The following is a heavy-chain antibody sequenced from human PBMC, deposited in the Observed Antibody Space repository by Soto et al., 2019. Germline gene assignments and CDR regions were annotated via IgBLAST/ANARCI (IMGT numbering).Heavy chain of an antibody. J-gene: IGHJ6*02. CDR3: ARDGQRITILGVVIQMGGMDV. V-gene: IGHV3-33*01. Sequence: PGGSLRLSCAASGFTFSSYGMHWVRQAPGKGLEWVAVIWYDGSNKYYADSVKGRFTISRDNSKNTLYLQMNSLRAEDTAVYYCARDGQRITILGVVIQMGGMDVWGQGTTVTVSS. D-gene: IGHD3-3*01. CDR2: IWYDGSNK. CDR1: GFTFSSYG.